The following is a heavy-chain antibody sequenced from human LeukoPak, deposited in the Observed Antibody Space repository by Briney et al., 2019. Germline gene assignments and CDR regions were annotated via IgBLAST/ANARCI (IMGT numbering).Heavy chain of an antibody. CDR3: ARDAMLNYDILTGYYGIDY. CDR2: ISSSSSYT. D-gene: IGHD3-9*01. Sequence: PGGSLRLSCAASGFTFSDYYMSWIRQAAGKGLEWVSYISSSSSYTNYADSVKGRFTISRDNAKNSLYLQMNSLRAEDTAVYYCARDAMLNYDILTGYYGIDYWGQGTLVTVSS. CDR1: GFTFSDYY. J-gene: IGHJ4*02. V-gene: IGHV3-11*06.